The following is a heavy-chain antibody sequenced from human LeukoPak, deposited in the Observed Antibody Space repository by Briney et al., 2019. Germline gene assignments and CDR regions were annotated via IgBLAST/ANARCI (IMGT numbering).Heavy chain of an antibody. V-gene: IGHV4-59*01. J-gene: IGHJ3*02. D-gene: IGHD2-2*01. CDR3: ATRVGYCSSTSCYLGAFDI. CDR1: GGSISGYY. Sequence: ASETLSLTCTVSGGSISGYYWSWIRQPPGKGLEWIGYIYYSGSTNYNPSLKSRVTISVDTSKNQFSLKLSSVTAADTAVYYCATRVGYCSSTSCYLGAFDIWGQGTMVTVSS. CDR2: IYYSGST.